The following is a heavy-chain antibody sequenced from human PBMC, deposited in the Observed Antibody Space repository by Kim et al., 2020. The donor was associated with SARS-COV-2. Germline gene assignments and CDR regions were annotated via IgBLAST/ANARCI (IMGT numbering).Heavy chain of an antibody. CDR1: GFTFTSSA. D-gene: IGHD4-17*01. CDR2: IVVGSGNT. CDR3: AAGGDYGDFHFDY. V-gene: IGHV1-58*02. J-gene: IGHJ4*02. Sequence: SVKVSCKASGFTFTSSAMQWVRQARGQRLEWIGWIVVGSGNTNYAQKFQERVTITRDMSTSTAYMELSSLRSEDTAVYYCAAGGDYGDFHFDYWGQGTLVTVSS.